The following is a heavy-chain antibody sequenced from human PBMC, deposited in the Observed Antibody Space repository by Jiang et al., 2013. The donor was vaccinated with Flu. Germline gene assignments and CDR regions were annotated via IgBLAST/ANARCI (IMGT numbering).Heavy chain of an antibody. CDR1: GGSFSGYY. D-gene: IGHD3-10*01. Sequence: ETLSLTCAVYGGSFSGYYWSWIRQPPGKGLEWIGEINHSGSTNYNPSLKSRVTISVDTSKNQFSLKLSSVTAADTAVYYCARGRKCCLGSGSWENYYGMDVWGQGTTVTVSS. V-gene: IGHV4-34*01. CDR2: INHSGST. J-gene: IGHJ6*02. CDR3: ARGRKCCLGSGSWENYYGMDV.